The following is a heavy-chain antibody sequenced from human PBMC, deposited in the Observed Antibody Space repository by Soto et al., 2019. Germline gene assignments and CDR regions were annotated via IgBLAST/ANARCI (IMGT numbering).Heavy chain of an antibody. D-gene: IGHD3-22*01. CDR1: GFTFSSYG. J-gene: IGHJ3*02. CDR3: ANWYSSGPTAFDI. Sequence: QVQLVESGGGVVQPGRSLRLSCAASGFTFSSYGMHWVRQAPGKGLEWVAVISYDGSNKYYADSVKGRFTISRDNSKNTLYLQMNSLRAEDTAVYYCANWYSSGPTAFDIWGQGTMVTVSS. V-gene: IGHV3-30*18. CDR2: ISYDGSNK.